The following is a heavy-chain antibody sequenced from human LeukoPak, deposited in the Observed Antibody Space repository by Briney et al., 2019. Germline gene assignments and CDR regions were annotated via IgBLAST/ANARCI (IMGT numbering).Heavy chain of an antibody. CDR1: GYTLTSYY. CDR2: INPSGGST. CDR3: ARDREMATILDY. V-gene: IGHV1-46*01. Sequence: ASVKVSCKASGYTLTSYYMHWLRQAPGQGLEWMGIINPSGGSTSYAQKFQGRVTITRDTSTSTVYMELSSLRSEDTAVYYCARDREMATILDYWGQGTLVTVSS. J-gene: IGHJ4*02. D-gene: IGHD5-24*01.